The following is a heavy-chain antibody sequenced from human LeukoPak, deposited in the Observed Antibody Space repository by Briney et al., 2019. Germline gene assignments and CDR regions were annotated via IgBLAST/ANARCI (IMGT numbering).Heavy chain of an antibody. J-gene: IGHJ4*02. CDR2: IRSKAYGGTT. D-gene: IGHD3-10*01. CDR1: GFTFSDYY. CDR3: TGSFGELSFFAY. Sequence: GGSLSLSCAVSGFTFSDYYMSWVRQAPGKGLEWVGFIRSKAYGGTTEYAASVKGRFTISRDDSKSIAYLQVNSLKTEDTAVYYCTGSFGELSFFAYWGQGTLVTVSS. V-gene: IGHV3-49*04.